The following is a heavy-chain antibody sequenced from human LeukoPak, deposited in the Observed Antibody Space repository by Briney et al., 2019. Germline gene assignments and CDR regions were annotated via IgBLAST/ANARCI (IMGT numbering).Heavy chain of an antibody. V-gene: IGHV4-30-4*01. D-gene: IGHD1-26*01. Sequence: SQTLSLTCTVSGGSISSGDYYWSWVRQPPGKGLEWIGCTFYSGSTYYNPSLKSRVTISVDTSKNQFSLEVNAVTAADTALYYCAGSSWDNGSGTGAFDIWGQGTMVTVSS. CDR3: AGSSWDNGSGTGAFDI. J-gene: IGHJ3*02. CDR1: GGSISSGDYY. CDR2: TFYSGST.